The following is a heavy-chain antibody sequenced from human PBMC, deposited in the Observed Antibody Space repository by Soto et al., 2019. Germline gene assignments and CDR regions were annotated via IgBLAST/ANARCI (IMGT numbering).Heavy chain of an antibody. CDR1: GYTFTSYY. J-gene: IGHJ3*02. V-gene: IGHV1-46*01. Sequence: ASVKVSCKASGYTFTSYYMHWVRQAPGQGLEWMGIIDPSGGSTSYAQKFQGRVTMTRDTSTSTVYMELSSLRSEDTAVYYCARAGGVGARLGAFDIWGQGTMVTVSS. D-gene: IGHD1-26*01. CDR3: ARAGGVGARLGAFDI. CDR2: IDPSGGST.